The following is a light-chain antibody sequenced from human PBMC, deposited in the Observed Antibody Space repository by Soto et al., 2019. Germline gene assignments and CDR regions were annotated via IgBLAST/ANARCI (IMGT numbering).Light chain of an antibody. Sequence: ESVLTQSPGTLSLSPGERATLSCRASQSVSSSYFAWYQQRPGQAPRLLIYGASSMATGIPDRFRGIGSGTEFTCTISRLEPEDFAVYYCQQYGVSPRTLGQGTKVDIK. CDR2: GAS. V-gene: IGKV3-20*01. CDR1: QSVSSSY. CDR3: QQYGVSPRT. J-gene: IGKJ1*01.